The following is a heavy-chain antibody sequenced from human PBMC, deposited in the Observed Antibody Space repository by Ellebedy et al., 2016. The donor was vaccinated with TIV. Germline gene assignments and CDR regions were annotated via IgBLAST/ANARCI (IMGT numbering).Heavy chain of an antibody. V-gene: IGHV4-34*01. J-gene: IGHJ4*02. CDR3: ARGRQAGYSGYDWRHRVSGPLTALAADFDY. CDR2: INHSGST. Sequence: MPSETLSLTCAVYGGSFSGYYWSRIRQPPGKGLEWIGEINHSGSTNYNPSLKSRVTISVDTSKNQFSLKLSSVTAADTAVYYCARGRQAGYSGYDWRHRVSGPLTALAADFDYWGQGTLVTVSS. D-gene: IGHD5-12*01. CDR1: GGSFSGYY.